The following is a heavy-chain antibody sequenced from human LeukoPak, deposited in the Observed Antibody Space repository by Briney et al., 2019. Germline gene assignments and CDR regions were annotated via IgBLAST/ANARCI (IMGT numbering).Heavy chain of an antibody. D-gene: IGHD6-6*01. CDR3: ARVLEYSSPPDY. Sequence: GGSLRLSFAASGFTFSSYSMNWVRQAPGNWLDWVSSISSSSSYIYYADSVKGRFTISRDNAKNSLYLQMNSLRAEDTAVYYCARVLEYSSPPDYWGQGTLVTVSS. J-gene: IGHJ4*02. V-gene: IGHV3-21*01. CDR1: GFTFSSYS. CDR2: ISSSSSYI.